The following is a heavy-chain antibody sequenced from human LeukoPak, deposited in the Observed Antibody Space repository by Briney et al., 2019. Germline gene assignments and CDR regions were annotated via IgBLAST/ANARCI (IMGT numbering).Heavy chain of an antibody. CDR3: ARVRGLGVITPYLDY. J-gene: IGHJ4*02. D-gene: IGHD3-16*02. Sequence: PSETLSLTCTVSGGSISSNHWSRIRQPPGKGLEWIGCISYRGSTNYNASLKSRVTMSVDSSKNQFALKLSSVTAADTAVYYCARVRGLGVITPYLDYWGQGTLVTVSS. CDR2: ISYRGST. CDR1: GGSISSNH. V-gene: IGHV4-59*08.